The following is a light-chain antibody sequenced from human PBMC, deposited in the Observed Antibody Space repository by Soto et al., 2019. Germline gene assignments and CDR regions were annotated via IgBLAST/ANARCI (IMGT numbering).Light chain of an antibody. J-gene: IGKJ1*01. CDR3: QQYNNWPPWT. Sequence: EFVLTQSPGTLSLSPGERATLSCRASQSFRSSYLTWYHQKPGQAPRLLIFGASSRATGTPERISGGGSGTDYSLTINRLEPEDFGVYYCQQYNNWPPWTFGQGTKVEIK. CDR1: QSFRSSY. V-gene: IGKV3-20*01. CDR2: GAS.